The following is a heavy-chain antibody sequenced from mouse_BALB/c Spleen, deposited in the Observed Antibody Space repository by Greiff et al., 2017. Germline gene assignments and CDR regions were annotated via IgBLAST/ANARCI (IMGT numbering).Heavy chain of an antibody. CDR3: TNLPMITPGWYFDV. J-gene: IGHJ1*01. CDR2: IRLKSDNYAT. CDR1: GFTFSSYW. V-gene: IGHV6-6*02. Sequence: EVKLVESGGGLVQPGGSMKLSCVASGFTFSSYWMSWVRQSPEKGLEWVAEIRLKSDNYATHYAESVKGKFTISRDDSKSRLYLQMNSLRAEDTGIYYCTNLPMITPGWYFDVWGAGTTVTVSS. D-gene: IGHD2-4*01.